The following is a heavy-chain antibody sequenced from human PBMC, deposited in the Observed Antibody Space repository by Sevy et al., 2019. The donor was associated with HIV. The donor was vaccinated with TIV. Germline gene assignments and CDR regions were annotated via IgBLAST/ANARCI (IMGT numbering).Heavy chain of an antibody. J-gene: IGHJ4*02. CDR1: GASISSVIYY. Sequence: SETLSLTCTVSGASISSVIYYWNWIRQPAGKGLEWIGRMFTSGSTDRYPSLRSRVTMSVDTSKNQFSLKLSSLTAADTAVYYCARGRGKGSDYFDYWGQGTLVTVSS. CDR2: MFTSGST. V-gene: IGHV4-61*02. CDR3: ARGRGKGSDYFDY.